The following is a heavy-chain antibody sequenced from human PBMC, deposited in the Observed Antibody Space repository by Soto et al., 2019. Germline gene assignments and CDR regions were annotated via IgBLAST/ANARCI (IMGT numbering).Heavy chain of an antibody. CDR3: AREAGSRYSEWLSISYFDY. CDR2: LYYSVST. D-gene: IGHD3-9*01. V-gene: IGHV4-59*01. J-gene: IGHJ4*02. CDR1: CVSIPSYY. Sequence: SETLSRTCPLCCVSIPSYYCSWIRQPPWNGLEWIVYLYYSVSTKYNPSLKSRVTMSADTSKDQFSLKLNSVTAADTAVYSCAREAGSRYSEWLSISYFDYWGQGTLVTVSS.